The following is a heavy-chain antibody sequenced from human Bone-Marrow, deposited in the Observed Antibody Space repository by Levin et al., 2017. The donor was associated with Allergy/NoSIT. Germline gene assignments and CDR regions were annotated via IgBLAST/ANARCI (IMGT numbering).Heavy chain of an antibody. Sequence: PSETLSLTCTVSGASINSTNYYWGWIRQPPGKGLEWIGTIHYNSYTYYNPSLKSRVTISKDTSKNQFSLKLSSVTAADTAVYYCARLADNWNVNWFDPWGQGTLVTVSS. J-gene: IGHJ5*02. CDR3: ARLADNWNVNWFDP. CDR2: IHYNSYT. CDR1: GASINSTNYY. D-gene: IGHD1-20*01. V-gene: IGHV4-39*07.